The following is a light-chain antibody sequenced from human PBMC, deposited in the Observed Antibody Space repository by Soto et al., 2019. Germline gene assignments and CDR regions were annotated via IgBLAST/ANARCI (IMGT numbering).Light chain of an antibody. CDR1: QSVSSF. CDR2: DAY. Sequence: EIVLTQSPATLSLSPGERATLSCRASQSVSSFLAWFQQKPGQAPRLLIYDAYNRATGIQARFSGSGSGTDFTLTIRSLEPEDFAVYYCQQRSDWLLTFGGGTKVDIK. J-gene: IGKJ4*01. CDR3: QQRSDWLLT. V-gene: IGKV3-11*01.